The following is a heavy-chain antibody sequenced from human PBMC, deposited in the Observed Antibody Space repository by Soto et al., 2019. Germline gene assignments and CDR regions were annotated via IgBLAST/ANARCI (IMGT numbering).Heavy chain of an antibody. V-gene: IGHV3-30*03. Sequence: QVQLVESGGGVVQPGRSLRLSCAASGFTFSSYGMHWVRQAPGKGLEWVAVISYDGSNKYYADSVKGRFTISRDNSKNTLYLQMNSLRAEDTAVYYCARDQDYYASSGYPGDYWGQGTLVTVSS. CDR2: ISYDGSNK. CDR3: ARDQDYYASSGYPGDY. CDR1: GFTFSSYG. D-gene: IGHD3-22*01. J-gene: IGHJ4*02.